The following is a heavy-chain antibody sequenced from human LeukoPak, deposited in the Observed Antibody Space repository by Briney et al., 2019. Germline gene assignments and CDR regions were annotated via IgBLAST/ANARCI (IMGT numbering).Heavy chain of an antibody. CDR3: TRRVPVAVLDY. D-gene: IGHD2-2*01. CDR2: MSYDERTT. J-gene: IGHJ4*02. V-gene: IGHV3-30*04. CDR1: GFAFSSYT. Sequence: PGGSLRLSCAASGFAFSSYTMHWVRQAPGKGLECVGFMSYDERTTHYADSVRGRFTISRDNSKNTLFLQMDSLTIEDTALYYCTRRVPVAVLDYRGQGTLVTVAS.